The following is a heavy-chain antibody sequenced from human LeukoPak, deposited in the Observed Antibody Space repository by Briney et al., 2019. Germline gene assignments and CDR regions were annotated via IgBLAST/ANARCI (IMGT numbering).Heavy chain of an antibody. CDR3: ARDNYKSFVWGSHRFDS. J-gene: IGHJ5*01. Sequence: GGSLRLSCAASGFTFEDYGMSWVRHAPGKRLEWVSGTNWNGDSTVYADSVKGRFSISRDNAKNSLYLQMNSLRAEDTALYYCARDNYKSFVWGSHRFDSWG. CDR1: GFTFEDYG. V-gene: IGHV3-20*04. D-gene: IGHD3-16*01. CDR2: TNWNGDST.